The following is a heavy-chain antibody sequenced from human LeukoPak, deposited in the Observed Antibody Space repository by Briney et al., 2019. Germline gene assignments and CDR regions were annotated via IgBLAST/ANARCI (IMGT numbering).Heavy chain of an antibody. J-gene: IGHJ4*02. V-gene: IGHV4-34*01. CDR2: INHSGNT. Sequence: SETLSLTCAVYAGSFSGYYWSWIRQPPGKGLEWIGKINHSGNTNYNPSLESRVTISVDTSKNQFSLKLSSVTAADTAVYYCTRGDPTGPHLDGGNSVHWGQGTLVTVSS. CDR1: AGSFSGYY. D-gene: IGHD4-23*01. CDR3: TRGDPTGPHLDGGNSVH.